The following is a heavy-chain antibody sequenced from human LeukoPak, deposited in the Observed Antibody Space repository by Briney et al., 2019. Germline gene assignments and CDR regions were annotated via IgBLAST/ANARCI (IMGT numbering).Heavy chain of an antibody. CDR2: IYYRGST. V-gene: IGHV4-59*01. D-gene: IGHD2-2*01. Sequence: SETLSLICTVSGGSISSYYWSWIPQPPGKGLGWSGYIYYRGSTNYNPPLKNRVTISVDTSNNHFSLKLSSVTAADTAVYYCARVEDQLLGGYYYYMDVWGKGTTVTVSS. CDR1: GGSISSYY. CDR3: ARVEDQLLGGYYYYMDV. J-gene: IGHJ6*03.